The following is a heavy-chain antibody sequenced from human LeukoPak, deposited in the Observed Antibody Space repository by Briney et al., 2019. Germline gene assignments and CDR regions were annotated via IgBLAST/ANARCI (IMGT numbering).Heavy chain of an antibody. J-gene: IGHJ5*01. D-gene: IGHD1-1*01. V-gene: IGHV3-23*01. CDR2: ISGSGIST. Sequence: QPGGSLRLSCTASGFTFSNYAMSWVRQAPGKGLEWVSTISGSGISTYYAASVQGRFTISRDNSKATLYLQMNSLRIEDTAVYSCAKDPSTGTTNWFDPWGRGAMVTVSS. CDR3: AKDPSTGTTNWFDP. CDR1: GFTFSNYA.